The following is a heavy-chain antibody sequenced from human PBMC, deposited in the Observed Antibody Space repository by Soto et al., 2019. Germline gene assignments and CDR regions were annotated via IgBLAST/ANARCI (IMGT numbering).Heavy chain of an antibody. D-gene: IGHD6-19*01. CDR2: INPGNGNT. V-gene: IGHV1-3*01. J-gene: IGHJ5*01. Sequence: QVQLVQSGAEVKKPGASVNVSCKASGFTFSKYAMHWVRQAPGQRLAGRGWINPGNGNTRYLEKFQGSLTIIRDLSASTVYMELCSLTSEDTPFYYCGRDDADIALAGIPLWASWGQGTPVTVSS. CDR1: GFTFSKYA. CDR3: GRDDADIALAGIPLWAS.